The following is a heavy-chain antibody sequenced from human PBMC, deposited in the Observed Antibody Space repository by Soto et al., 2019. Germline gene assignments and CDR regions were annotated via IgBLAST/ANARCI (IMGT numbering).Heavy chain of an antibody. CDR1: GFTFGSCT. Sequence: PGGSLRLSCAVSGFTFGSCTMNWVRQAPGKGLEWVSSISPSTSHIYYADSVKGRFTISRDNAKNSLFLQMNSLRAEDTAVYYCSGCSGGACHQNYGMDVWGQGTTVTVSS. CDR3: SGCSGGACHQNYGMDV. J-gene: IGHJ6*02. V-gene: IGHV3-21*01. CDR2: ISPSTSHI. D-gene: IGHD2-15*01.